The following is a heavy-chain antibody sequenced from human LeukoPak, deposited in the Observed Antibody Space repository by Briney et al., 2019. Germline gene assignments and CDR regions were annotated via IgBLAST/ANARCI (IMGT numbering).Heavy chain of an antibody. CDR2: ISGSGGST. CDR1: GFTFSSYA. V-gene: IGHV3-23*01. CDR3: AKDRAATLRYYYGMDV. D-gene: IGHD3-16*01. J-gene: IGHJ6*02. Sequence: KSGGSLRLSCAASGFTFSSYAMSWVRQAPGKWLEWVSAISGSGGSTYYADSVKGRFTISRDNSKNTLYLQMNSLRAEDTAVYYCAKDRAATLRYYYGMDVWGQGTTVTVSS.